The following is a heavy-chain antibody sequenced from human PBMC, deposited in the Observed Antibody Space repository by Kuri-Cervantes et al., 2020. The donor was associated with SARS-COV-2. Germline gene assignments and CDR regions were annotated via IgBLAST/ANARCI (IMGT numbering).Heavy chain of an antibody. CDR3: ARGPGLYSRKAYGMDV. CDR1: GGSISSGGYS. Sequence: SETLSLTCAVSGGSISSGGYSWSWIRQPPGKGLEWIGYINHSGSTNYNPSLKSRVTISVDTSKNQFSLKLSSVTAADTAVYYCARGPGLYSRKAYGMDVWGQGTTVTVSS. CDR2: INHSGST. V-gene: IGHV4-30-2*01. J-gene: IGHJ6*02. D-gene: IGHD3-16*02.